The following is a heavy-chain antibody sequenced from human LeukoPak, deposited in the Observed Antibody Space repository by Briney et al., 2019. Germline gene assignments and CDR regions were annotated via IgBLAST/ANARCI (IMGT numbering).Heavy chain of an antibody. V-gene: IGHV3-33*01. CDR2: IYYDGSNK. CDR3: ARDAGYCSGGSCYPGQFDY. J-gene: IGHJ4*02. Sequence: GGSLRLSCVASGFTFSSYGMHWVRQAPGKGLEWVAVIYYDGSNKYYADSVKGGFTISRDNSKNTLYLQMNSLRAEDTAVYYCARDAGYCSGGSCYPGQFDYWGQGTLVTVSS. D-gene: IGHD2-15*01. CDR1: GFTFSSYG.